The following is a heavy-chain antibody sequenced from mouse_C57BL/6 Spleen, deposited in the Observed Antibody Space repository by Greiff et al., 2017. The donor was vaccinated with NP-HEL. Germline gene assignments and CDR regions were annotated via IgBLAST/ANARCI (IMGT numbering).Heavy chain of an antibody. CDR3: ASRWCDYGSSYLYFDY. V-gene: IGHV1-55*01. D-gene: IGHD1-1*01. CDR2: IYPGSGST. Sequence: QVQLQQPGAELVKPGASVKMSCKASGYTFTSYWITWVKQRPGQGLEWIGDIYPGSGSTNYNEKFKSKATLTVDTSSSTAYMQLSSLTSEDSAVYYCASRWCDYGSSYLYFDYWGQGTTLTVSS. J-gene: IGHJ2*01. CDR1: GYTFTSYW.